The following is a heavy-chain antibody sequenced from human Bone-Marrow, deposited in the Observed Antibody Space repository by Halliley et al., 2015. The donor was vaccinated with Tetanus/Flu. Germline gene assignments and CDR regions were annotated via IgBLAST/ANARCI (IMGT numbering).Heavy chain of an antibody. CDR2: T. J-gene: IGHJ4*02. Sequence: TYYADSVKGRFTISRGNSKNSLHLQMKSLRTVDSALYYCAQGDRGYFSGGSCYSTKWGQGTLVTVSS. CDR3: AQGDRGYFSGGSCYSTK. V-gene: IGHV3-43*01. D-gene: IGHD2-15*01.